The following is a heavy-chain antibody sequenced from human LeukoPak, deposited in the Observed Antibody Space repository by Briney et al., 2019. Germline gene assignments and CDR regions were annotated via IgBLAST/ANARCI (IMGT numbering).Heavy chain of an antibody. V-gene: IGHV3-23*01. D-gene: IGHD1-1*01. CDR1: GFTFSNYA. Sequence: GGSLRLSCAASGFTFSNYAMSWVRQAPGKGLEWVSSISGSGGSTYYADSVKGRFTISRDNSKNTVYLQMNSLRVGDTAIYYCARGQEFDDGVFDSWGQGTLVTVSS. CDR2: ISGSGGST. J-gene: IGHJ4*02. CDR3: ARGQEFDDGVFDS.